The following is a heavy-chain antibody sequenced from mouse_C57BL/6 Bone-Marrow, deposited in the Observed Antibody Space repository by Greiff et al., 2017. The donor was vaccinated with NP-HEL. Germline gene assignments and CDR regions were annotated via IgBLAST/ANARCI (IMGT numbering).Heavy chain of an antibody. CDR2: ISSGGDYI. D-gene: IGHD1-1*01. Sequence: EVKLEESGEGLVKPGGSLKLSCAASGFTFSSYAMSWVRQTPEKRLEWVAYISSGGDYIYYADTVKGRFTISRDNARNTLYLQMSSLKSEDTAMYYCTRSVITTVVAFDYWGQGTTLTVSS. CDR3: TRSVITTVVAFDY. V-gene: IGHV5-9-1*02. CDR1: GFTFSSYA. J-gene: IGHJ2*01.